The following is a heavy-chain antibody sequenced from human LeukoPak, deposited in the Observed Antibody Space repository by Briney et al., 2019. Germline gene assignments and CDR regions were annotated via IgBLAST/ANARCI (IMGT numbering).Heavy chain of an antibody. CDR2: ISGSGGST. J-gene: IGHJ4*02. CDR3: AKAAVAGTWDYFGY. D-gene: IGHD6-19*01. Sequence: GGSLRLSCAASGLGVSDAWMSWVRQPPGKGLEWVSAISGSGGSTYYADSVKGRFTISRDNSKNTLYLQMNSLRAEDTAVYYCAKAAVAGTWDYFGYWGQGTLVTVSS. CDR1: GLGVSDAW. V-gene: IGHV3-23*01.